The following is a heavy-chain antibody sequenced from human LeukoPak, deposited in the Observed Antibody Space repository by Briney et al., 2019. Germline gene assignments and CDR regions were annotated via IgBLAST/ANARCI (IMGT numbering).Heavy chain of an antibody. D-gene: IGHD4-17*01. V-gene: IGHV4-38-2*01. CDR2: IYHSGST. J-gene: IGHJ5*02. Sequence: KPSETLSLTCAVSGYSISSGYYWGWIRQPPGKGLEWIGSIYHSGSTYYNPSLKSRVTISVDTSKNHFSLKLRSVTAADTAVYYWARRGYGGFDPWGQGTLVTVSS. CDR1: GYSISSGYY. CDR3: ARRGYGGFDP.